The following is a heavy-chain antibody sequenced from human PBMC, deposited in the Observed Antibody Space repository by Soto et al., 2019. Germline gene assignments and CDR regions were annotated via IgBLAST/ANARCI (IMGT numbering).Heavy chain of an antibody. Sequence: KVSCKASGGPFSSYTISCVRQATGKGLEWMGRIIPILGIANYAQKFQGRVTITADKSTSTAYMELSSLRSEDTAVYYCARPLSYGDYTTSAFDYCGQGTLVTVSS. V-gene: IGHV1-69*02. CDR3: ARPLSYGDYTTSAFDY. J-gene: IGHJ4*02. CDR2: IIPILGIA. D-gene: IGHD4-17*01. CDR1: GGPFSSYT.